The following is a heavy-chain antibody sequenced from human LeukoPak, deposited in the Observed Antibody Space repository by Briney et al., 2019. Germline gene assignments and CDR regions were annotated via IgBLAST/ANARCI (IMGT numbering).Heavy chain of an antibody. CDR2: IKQDGSEK. Sequence: PGGSLRLSCAASGFTFANAWMSWVRQSPGKGLEWVANIKQDGSEKYYVDSVKGRFTISRDNAKNSLYLQMNSLRAEDTAVYYCARDGGGSFGGQGTLVTVSS. J-gene: IGHJ4*02. D-gene: IGHD3-10*01. V-gene: IGHV3-7*01. CDR1: GFTFANAW. CDR3: ARDGGGSF.